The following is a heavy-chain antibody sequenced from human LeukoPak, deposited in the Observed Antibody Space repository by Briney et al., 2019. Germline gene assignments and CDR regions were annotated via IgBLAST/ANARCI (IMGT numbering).Heavy chain of an antibody. CDR3: ARDSGTMIVVYDYFDY. CDR2: ISWNSGSI. V-gene: IGHV3-9*01. CDR1: GFTFDDYA. Sequence: GRSLSLSCAASGFTFDDYAMHWVRQTPGKGLEWVSGISWNSGSIDYADSVRGRFTISRDNAKNSLFLQMNSLRAEDTAVYYCARDSGTMIVVYDYFDYWGQGTLVTVSS. D-gene: IGHD3-22*01. J-gene: IGHJ4*02.